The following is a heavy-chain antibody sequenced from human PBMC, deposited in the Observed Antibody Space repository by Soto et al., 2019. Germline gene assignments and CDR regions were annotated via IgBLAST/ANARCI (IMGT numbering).Heavy chain of an antibody. CDR2: MNPNSGNT. CDR1: GYTFTSYD. CDR3: ARGGRSPIEDAFDI. D-gene: IGHD1-26*01. V-gene: IGHV1-8*01. Sequence: ASVKVSCKASGYTFTSYDINWVRQATGQGLEWMGWMNPNSGNTGYTQKFQGRVTMTRNTSISTAYMELSSLRSDDTAVYYCARGGRSPIEDAFDIWGQGTMVTVSS. J-gene: IGHJ3*02.